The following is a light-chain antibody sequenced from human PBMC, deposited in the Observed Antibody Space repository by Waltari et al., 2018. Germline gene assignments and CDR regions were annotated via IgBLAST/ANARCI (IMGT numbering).Light chain of an antibody. Sequence: QSALTQPPSMSGSPGESIPISCTGTRSVVGSYNLVSWYQQHPCKAPKLMIYEGSKRPSGVSNRFSGSKSGNTASMTISGLQAEDEADYYCCSYAGSSTWVFGGGTKLTVL. J-gene: IGLJ2*01. CDR1: RSVVGSYNL. CDR2: EGS. CDR3: CSYAGSSTWV. V-gene: IGLV2-23*01.